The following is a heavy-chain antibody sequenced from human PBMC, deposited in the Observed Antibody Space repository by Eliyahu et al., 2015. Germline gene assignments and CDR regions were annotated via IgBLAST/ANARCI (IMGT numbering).Heavy chain of an antibody. V-gene: IGHV4-39*01. CDR1: GGSISSSSYY. CDR3: ASQKILRYFDWLRRDIQEDAFDI. CDR2: IYYSGST. J-gene: IGHJ3*02. D-gene: IGHD3-9*01. Sequence: QLQLQESGPGLVKPSETLSLTCTVSGGSISSSSYYWGWFRQPPGKGLEWIGSIYYSGSTYYNPSLKSRVTISVDTSKNQFSLKLSSVTAADTAVYYCASQKILRYFDWLRRDIQEDAFDIWGQGTMVTVSS.